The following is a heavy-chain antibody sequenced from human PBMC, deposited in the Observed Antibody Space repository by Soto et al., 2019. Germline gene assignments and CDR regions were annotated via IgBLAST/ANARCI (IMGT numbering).Heavy chain of an antibody. CDR3: AIGITMVRGVPLGMDV. CDR2: ISGSGGST. V-gene: IGHV3-23*01. Sequence: GGSLRLSCAASGFTFSSYAMSWVRQAPGKGLEWVSAISGSGGSTYYADSVKGRFTISRDNSKNTLYLQMNSLRAEDTAVYYCAIGITMVRGVPLGMDVWGQGTTVTVSS. J-gene: IGHJ6*02. CDR1: GFTFSSYA. D-gene: IGHD3-10*01.